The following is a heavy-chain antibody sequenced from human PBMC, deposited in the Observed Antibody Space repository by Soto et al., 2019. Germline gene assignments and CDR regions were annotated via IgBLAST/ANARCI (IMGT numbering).Heavy chain of an antibody. CDR1: GFTFSNYW. J-gene: IGHJ4*02. CDR3: ARVLHGYSGFEDYFDY. D-gene: IGHD5-12*01. CDR2: INDQGGSP. Sequence: GGSLRLSCAASGFTFSNYWMHWVRQAPGKGLVWISRINDQGGSPTYADSVKGRFTISRDNVKNTLYLQMSSLRAEDTAVYYCARVLHGYSGFEDYFDYWGQGALVTVSS. V-gene: IGHV3-74*01.